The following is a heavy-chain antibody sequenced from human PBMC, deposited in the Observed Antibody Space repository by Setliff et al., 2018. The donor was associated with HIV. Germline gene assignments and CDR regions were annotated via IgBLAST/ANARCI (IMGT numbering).Heavy chain of an antibody. CDR3: ARPADCSSTSCYLWYFDL. V-gene: IGHV4-39*01. Sequence: KPSETLSLTCTVSGGSISSSSYYWGWIRQPPGKGLEWIGSIYYSGSTYYNPSLKNRVTISVDTSKNQFSLKLSSVTAADTAVYYCARPADCSSTSCYLWYFDLWGRGTLVTVSS. CDR2: IYYSGST. D-gene: IGHD2-2*01. J-gene: IGHJ2*01. CDR1: GGSISSSSYY.